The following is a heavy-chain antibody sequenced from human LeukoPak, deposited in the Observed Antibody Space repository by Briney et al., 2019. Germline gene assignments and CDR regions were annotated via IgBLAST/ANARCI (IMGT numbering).Heavy chain of an antibody. Sequence: ASVKVSCKASGGTFSSYAISWVRQAPGRGLEWMGGIIPIFGTANYAQKFQGRVTITADESTSTAYMELSSLRSEDTAVYYCARVKGGIAARINAFDIWGQGTMVTVSS. CDR3: ARVKGGIAARINAFDI. D-gene: IGHD6-6*01. CDR1: GGTFSSYA. J-gene: IGHJ3*02. CDR2: IIPIFGTA. V-gene: IGHV1-69*13.